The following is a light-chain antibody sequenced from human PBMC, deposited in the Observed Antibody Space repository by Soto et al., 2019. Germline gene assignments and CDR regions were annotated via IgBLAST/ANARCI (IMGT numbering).Light chain of an antibody. V-gene: IGLV6-57*03. CDR3: QSYDSSNVV. J-gene: IGLJ2*01. CDR2: EDN. Sequence: NFLLTQPHSVSESPGKTVTISCTRSSGSIASNYVQWHQQRPGSAPTTVIYEDNQRPSGVPARFSGSIDSSSNSASLTISGLKTEDEADYYCQSYDSSNVVFGGGTKLTVL. CDR1: SGSIASNY.